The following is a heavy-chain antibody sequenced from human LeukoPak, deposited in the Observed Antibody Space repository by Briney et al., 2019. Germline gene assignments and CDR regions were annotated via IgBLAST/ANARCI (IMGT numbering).Heavy chain of an antibody. Sequence: PGGSLRLSCAASGFTFSSYAMSWVRQAPGKGLEWVSAISGSGGSTYYADSVKGRFTISRDNSKNTLYLQMNSLRAEDTAVYYCAEGEGTYYYDSSGYYYYYYMDVWGKGTTVTVSS. D-gene: IGHD3-22*01. CDR3: AEGEGTYYYDSSGYYYYYYMDV. V-gene: IGHV3-23*01. CDR2: ISGSGGST. CDR1: GFTFSSYA. J-gene: IGHJ6*03.